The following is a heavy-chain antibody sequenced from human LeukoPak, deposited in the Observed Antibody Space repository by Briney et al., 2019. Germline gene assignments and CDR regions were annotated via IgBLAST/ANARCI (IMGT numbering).Heavy chain of an antibody. D-gene: IGHD3-10*01. Sequence: SETLSLTCTVSGGSISSSSYYWGWIRQPPGKGLEWIGSIYYSGSTYYNPSLKSRVTISVDTSKNQFSLKLSSVTAADTAVYYCARLTDYYGSGSYYFDYWGQGTLVTVSS. CDR2: IYYSGST. V-gene: IGHV4-39*01. CDR1: GGSISSSSYY. J-gene: IGHJ4*02. CDR3: ARLTDYYGSGSYYFDY.